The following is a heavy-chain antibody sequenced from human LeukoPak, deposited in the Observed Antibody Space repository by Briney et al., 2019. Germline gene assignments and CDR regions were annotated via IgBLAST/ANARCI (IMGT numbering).Heavy chain of an antibody. J-gene: IGHJ6*03. CDR1: GGSFSGYY. D-gene: IGHD6-13*01. V-gene: IGHV4-34*01. CDR3: ARVSSSWSYYYYYMDV. Sequence: SETLSLTCAVYGGSFSGYYWSWIRQPPGKGLEWIGEINHSGSTNYNPSLKSRVTISVDTSKNQFSLRLSSVTAADTAVYYCARVSSSWSYYYYYMDVWGKGTTVTVSS. CDR2: INHSGST.